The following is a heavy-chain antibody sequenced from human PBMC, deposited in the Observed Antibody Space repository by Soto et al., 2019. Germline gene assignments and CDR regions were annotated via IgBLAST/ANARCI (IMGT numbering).Heavy chain of an antibody. J-gene: IGHJ6*02. CDR2: IKQDGSEK. D-gene: IGHD4-17*01. V-gene: IGHV3-7*01. CDR1: GFTFSSYW. Sequence: EGSLRLSCAASGFTFSSYWMSWVRQAPGKGLEWVANIKQDGSEKYYVDSVKGRFTISRDNAKNSLYLQMNSLRAEDTAVYYCASLATVTGGYYYGMDVWGQGTTVTVSS. CDR3: ASLATVTGGYYYGMDV.